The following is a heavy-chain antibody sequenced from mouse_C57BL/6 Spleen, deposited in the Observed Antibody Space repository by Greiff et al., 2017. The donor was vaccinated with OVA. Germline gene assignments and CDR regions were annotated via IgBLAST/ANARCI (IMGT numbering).Heavy chain of an antibody. Sequence: VQLQQPGAELVRPGSSVKLSCKASGYTFTSYWMHWVKQRPIQGLEWIGNIDPSDSETHYNQKFKDKAPLTVDKSSSTAYMQLSSLTSEDSAVYYCARRGSTGGYFDVWGTGTTVTVSS. J-gene: IGHJ1*03. D-gene: IGHD1-1*01. V-gene: IGHV1-52*01. CDR2: IDPSDSET. CDR3: ARRGSTGGYFDV. CDR1: GYTFTSYW.